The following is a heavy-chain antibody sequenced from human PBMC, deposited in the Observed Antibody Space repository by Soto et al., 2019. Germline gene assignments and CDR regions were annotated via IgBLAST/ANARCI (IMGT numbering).Heavy chain of an antibody. CDR2: INPNSGGP. CDR1: RDTFTGYY. V-gene: IGHV1-2*02. CDR3: ARARIPDPLDI. J-gene: IGHJ3*02. Sequence: QVHLVQSGAEVKKPGASVKVSCKASRDTFTGYYMHWVRQAPGQGLEWMGWINPNSGGPNYAQKFQGRVTMTRDTSIRPVYRELSGLKSDDPAGNYLARARIPDPLDIWAQGPMVPV.